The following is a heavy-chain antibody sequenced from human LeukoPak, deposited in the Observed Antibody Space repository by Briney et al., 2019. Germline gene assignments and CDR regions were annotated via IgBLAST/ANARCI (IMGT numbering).Heavy chain of an antibody. V-gene: IGHV3-30*04. Sequence: GGSLSPSWEASGLTSITFAMNWVRQAPGKGLKWGAVISYDGSNKYYADSVKGRFTISRDNSKNTLYLQMNSLRAEDTAVYYCARVPGYDSSGYFDYWGQGTLVTVSS. D-gene: IGHD3-22*01. CDR3: ARVPGYDSSGYFDY. CDR2: ISYDGSNK. J-gene: IGHJ4*02. CDR1: GLTSITFA.